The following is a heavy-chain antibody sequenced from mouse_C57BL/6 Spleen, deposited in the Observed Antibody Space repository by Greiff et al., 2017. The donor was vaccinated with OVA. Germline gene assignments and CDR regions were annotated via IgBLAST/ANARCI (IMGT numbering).Heavy chain of an antibody. V-gene: IGHV1-15*01. CDR2: IDPETGGT. CDR3: TRYDYDGGHFDY. D-gene: IGHD2-4*01. J-gene: IGHJ2*01. CDR1: GYTFTDYE. Sequence: QVQLQQSGAELVRPGASVTLSCKASGYTFTDYEMHWVKQTPVHGLEWIGAIDPETGGTAYNQKFKGKAILTADKSSSTAYMELRSLTSEDSAVYYYTRYDYDGGHFDYWGQGTTLTVSS.